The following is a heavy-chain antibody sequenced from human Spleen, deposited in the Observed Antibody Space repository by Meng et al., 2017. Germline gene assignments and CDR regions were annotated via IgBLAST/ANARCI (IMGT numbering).Heavy chain of an antibody. CDR2: IYYSGST. Sequence: LQLQDSGPGLVKPSETLSLPCTVSGGSISSSSYYWGWIRQPPGKGLEWIGSIYYSGSTYYNPSLKSRVTISVDKSKTQFSLKVTSVTAADTAVYYCAVFSSGWGPFDCWGQGTLVTVSS. CDR1: GGSISSSSYY. D-gene: IGHD6-19*01. CDR3: AVFSSGWGPFDC. V-gene: IGHV4-39*07. J-gene: IGHJ4*01.